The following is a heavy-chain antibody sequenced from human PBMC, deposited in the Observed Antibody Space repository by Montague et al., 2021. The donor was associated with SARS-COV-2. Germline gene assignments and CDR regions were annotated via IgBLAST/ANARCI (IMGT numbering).Heavy chain of an antibody. CDR2: INHSGST. CDR3: ARGPRITMIVVVITDIWFDP. CDR1: GGSISSYY. D-gene: IGHD3-22*01. J-gene: IGHJ5*02. Sequence: SETLSLTCTVSGGSISSYYWSWIRQPPGKGLEWIGEINHSGSTNYYPSLKSRVTISVDTSKNQFSLKLSSVTAADTAVYYCARGPRITMIVVVITDIWFDPWGQGTLVTVSS. V-gene: IGHV4-34*01.